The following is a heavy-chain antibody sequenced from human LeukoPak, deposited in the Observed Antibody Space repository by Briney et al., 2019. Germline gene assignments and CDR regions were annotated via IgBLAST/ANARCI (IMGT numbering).Heavy chain of an antibody. D-gene: IGHD5-18*01. V-gene: IGHV4-4*02. CDR1: GGSITNTNY. CDR2: VNLQGST. Sequence: SETLSLTCGVSGGSITNTNYWTWVRQPPGKGLEWIGEVNLQGSTNYNPSLMGRVAISVDTSENHISLQLTSVTAADTAVYYCARGYGTFDFWGQGILVTVSS. CDR3: ARGYGTFDF. J-gene: IGHJ4*02.